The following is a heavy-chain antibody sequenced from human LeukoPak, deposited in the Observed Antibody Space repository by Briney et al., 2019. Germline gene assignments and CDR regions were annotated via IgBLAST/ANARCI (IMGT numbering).Heavy chain of an antibody. CDR1: GYTFSRFV. V-gene: IGHV1-18*01. CDR2: ISAYNGNT. Sequence: GASVKVSCKASGYTFSRFVISWVRQAPGQGLEWMGWISAYNGNTNYAKKFQGRVTMTTDTSTSTAYMELRSLTSDDTAVYYCARGEYDSSRPPGYWGQGTLVTVSS. D-gene: IGHD3-22*01. CDR3: ARGEYDSSRPPGY. J-gene: IGHJ4*02.